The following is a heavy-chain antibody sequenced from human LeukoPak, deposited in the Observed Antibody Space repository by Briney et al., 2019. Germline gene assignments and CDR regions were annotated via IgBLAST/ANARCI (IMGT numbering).Heavy chain of an antibody. J-gene: IGHJ5*02. D-gene: IGHD3-10*01. CDR3: ARDPAMVRGVIETTDNWFDP. Sequence: GRSLRLSCAASGFTFSSYGMHWVRQAPGKGLEWVAVIWYDGSNKYYADSVKGRFTISRDNSKNTLYLQMNSLRAKDTAVYYCARDPAMVRGVIETTDNWFDPWGQGTLVTVSS. CDR1: GFTFSSYG. CDR2: IWYDGSNK. V-gene: IGHV3-33*01.